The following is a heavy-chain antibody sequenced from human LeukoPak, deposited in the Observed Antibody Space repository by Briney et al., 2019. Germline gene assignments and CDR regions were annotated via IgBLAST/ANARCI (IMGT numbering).Heavy chain of an antibody. CDR1: GFTFSTYD. J-gene: IGHJ4*02. CDR3: AKGPLIEVAGTTWDH. Sequence: GGSLRLSCAASGFTFSTYDMHWVRQATGKGLEWVSVIDNNGDTYYAGSVKGRFTISRDNSKNTLFLQMNSLRAEDTAVYYCAKGPLIEVAGTTWDHWGQGTLVTVSS. V-gene: IGHV3-13*01. D-gene: IGHD6-13*01. CDR2: IDNNGDT.